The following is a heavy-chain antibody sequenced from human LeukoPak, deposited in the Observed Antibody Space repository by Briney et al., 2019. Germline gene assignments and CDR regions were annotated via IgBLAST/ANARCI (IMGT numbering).Heavy chain of an antibody. Sequence: GGSLRLSCAASGFTFSSYWMNWARQAPGKGLEWVSAISGSGGSTYYADSVKGRFTISRDNSKNTLYLQMNSLRAEDTAVYYCAKDRRGYSYGQSNYWGQGTLVTVSS. D-gene: IGHD5-18*01. CDR3: AKDRRGYSYGQSNY. CDR1: GFTFSSYW. CDR2: ISGSGGST. V-gene: IGHV3-23*01. J-gene: IGHJ4*02.